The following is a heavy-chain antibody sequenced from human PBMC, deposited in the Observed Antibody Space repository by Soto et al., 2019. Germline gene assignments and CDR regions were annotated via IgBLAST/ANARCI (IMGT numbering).Heavy chain of an antibody. CDR1: GFTVSSNY. V-gene: IGHV3-53*01. CDR3: ARSGYKYGPFDY. Sequence: GGSLRLSCAASGFTVSSNYMSWVRQAPGKGLEWVSVIYSGGSTYYADSVKGQFTISRDNSKNTLYLQMNSLRAEDTAVYYCARSGYKYGPFDYWGQGTLVPVSS. J-gene: IGHJ4*02. D-gene: IGHD5-18*01. CDR2: IYSGGST.